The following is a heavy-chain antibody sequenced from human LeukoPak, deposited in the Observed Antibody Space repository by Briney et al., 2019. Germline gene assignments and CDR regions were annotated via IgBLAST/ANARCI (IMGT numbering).Heavy chain of an antibody. CDR1: GFTFSSFW. CDR2: IKQDGSEK. V-gene: IGHV3-7*01. J-gene: IGHJ5*02. D-gene: IGHD6-19*01. CDR3: ARRIAVAGTVWFDP. Sequence: GGTLRLSCAASGFTFSSFWMNWVRQAPGKGLEWMANIKQDGSEKYYVDSVKGRFTISRDNAKNSLYLQMNSLRAEDTAVYYCARRIAVAGTVWFDPWGQGTLVTVSS.